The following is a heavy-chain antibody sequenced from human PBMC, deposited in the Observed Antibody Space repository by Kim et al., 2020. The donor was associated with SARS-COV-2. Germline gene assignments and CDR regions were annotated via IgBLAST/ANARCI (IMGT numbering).Heavy chain of an antibody. CDR2: IIPIFGTA. J-gene: IGHJ2*01. Sequence: SVKVSCKASGGTFSSYAISWVRQAPGQGLEWMGGIIPIFGTANYAQKFQDRVTITADESTSTAYMELSSLRSEDTAVYYCARGGYYYDSPWGYFDLWGRGTLVTVSS. CDR1: GGTFSSYA. CDR3: ARGGYYYDSPWGYFDL. D-gene: IGHD3-22*01. V-gene: IGHV1-69*13.